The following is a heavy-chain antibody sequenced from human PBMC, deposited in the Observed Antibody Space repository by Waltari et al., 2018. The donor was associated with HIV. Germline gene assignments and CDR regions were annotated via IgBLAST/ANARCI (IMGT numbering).Heavy chain of an antibody. J-gene: IGHJ4*02. Sequence: QVLLVESGGGVVQPGRSLRLSCAAYGFTFSSYGMHWVRQAPGKGLEWVAVIWYDGNNKYYADSVKGRFTISRDNSKNTLYLQMNSLRAEDTAVYYCARSLVGATYYFDYWGQGTLVTVSS. CDR1: GFTFSSYG. CDR2: IWYDGNNK. V-gene: IGHV3-33*01. CDR3: ARSLVGATYYFDY. D-gene: IGHD1-26*01.